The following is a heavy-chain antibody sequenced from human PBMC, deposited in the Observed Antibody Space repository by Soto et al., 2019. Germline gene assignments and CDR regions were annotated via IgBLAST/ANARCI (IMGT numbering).Heavy chain of an antibody. CDR1: GGSISSGGYY. CDR2: IYYSGST. D-gene: IGHD2-21*02. V-gene: IGHV4-31*03. CDR3: ARYSAAVVVTLNWFDP. Sequence: QVQLQESGPGLVKPSQTLSLTCTVSGGSISSGGYYWSWIRQHPGKGLEWIGYIYYSGSTYYNPSLKSRVTISVDTSKNQFSLKLSSVTAADTAVYYCARYSAAVVVTLNWFDPWGQGTLVTVSS. J-gene: IGHJ5*02.